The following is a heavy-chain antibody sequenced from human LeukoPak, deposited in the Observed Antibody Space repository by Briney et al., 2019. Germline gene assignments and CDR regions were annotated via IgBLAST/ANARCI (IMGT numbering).Heavy chain of an antibody. V-gene: IGHV3-23*01. Sequence: GGSLIHSCAASAFKFSSYAMNWVRQAPGKGLEWVAGISGGGAGTYYVDSVKGRFTISRDNSKNTLYLQMNSLGAEDTAVYYCARLVSTTQMGDYWGQGTPVTVSS. J-gene: IGHJ4*02. CDR3: ARLVSTTQMGDY. CDR1: AFKFSSYA. D-gene: IGHD2/OR15-2a*01. CDR2: ISGGGAGT.